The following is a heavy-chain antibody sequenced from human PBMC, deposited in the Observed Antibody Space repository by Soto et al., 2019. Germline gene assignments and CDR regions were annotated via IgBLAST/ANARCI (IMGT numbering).Heavy chain of an antibody. CDR2: ISAYNGNT. V-gene: IGHV1-18*01. D-gene: IGHD3-22*01. CDR1: GYTFTSYG. CDR3: AGHYYDSSGYYYRPQADAFDI. J-gene: IGHJ3*02. Sequence: QVQLVQSGAEVKKPGASVKVSCKASGYTFTSYGISWVRQAPGQGLEWMGWISAYNGNTNYAQKLQGRVTMTTDTSTSKAYMELRSLRSDDTDVYSCAGHYYDSSGYYYRPQADAFDIWGQGTMVTVSS.